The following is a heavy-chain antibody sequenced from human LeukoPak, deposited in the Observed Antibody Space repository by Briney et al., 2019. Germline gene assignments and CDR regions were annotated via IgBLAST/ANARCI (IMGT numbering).Heavy chain of an antibody. CDR2: IDYDGSNK. J-gene: IGHJ4*02. V-gene: IGHV3-30*02. CDR3: TNFDY. CDR1: GITFSSDG. Sequence: GESLQISCTASGITFSSDGMHWVRQAPGKGLEWVAFIDYDGSNKYYADSVKGRFTISRDNSKNTLYLQMNSLRAEDTAVYYRTNFDYWGQGTLVTVSS.